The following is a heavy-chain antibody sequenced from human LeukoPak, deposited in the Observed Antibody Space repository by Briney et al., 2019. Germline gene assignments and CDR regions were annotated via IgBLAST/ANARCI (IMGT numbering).Heavy chain of an antibody. J-gene: IGHJ4*02. CDR1: GFTFSSYA. D-gene: IGHD2-15*01. V-gene: IGHV3-64*01. CDR3: AREYCIGGNCQYYFDY. Sequence: GGSLRPSCAASGFTFSSYAMHWVRQAPGKGLEYVSAISSNGGSPYYANSVKGRFTISRDNSKNTLYLQMSSLRAEDMAVYYCAREYCIGGNCQYYFDYWGQGTLVTVSS. CDR2: ISSNGGSP.